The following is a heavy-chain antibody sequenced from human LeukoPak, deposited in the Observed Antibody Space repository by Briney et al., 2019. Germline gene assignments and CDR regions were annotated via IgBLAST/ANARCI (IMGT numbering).Heavy chain of an antibody. J-gene: IGHJ6*02. CDR2: VYYSGST. D-gene: IGHD5-12*01. Sequence: SETLSLTCAVSGGSISGYYWSWIRQSPDKGLEWIGYVYYSGSTNYNPSLQSRVTISVDTSKNQFSLKLSSVIAADTAVCYCARGTDPIVATGGRGHVYGMDVWGQGTTVTVSS. CDR1: GGSISGYY. CDR3: ARGTDPIVATGGRGHVYGMDV. V-gene: IGHV4-59*08.